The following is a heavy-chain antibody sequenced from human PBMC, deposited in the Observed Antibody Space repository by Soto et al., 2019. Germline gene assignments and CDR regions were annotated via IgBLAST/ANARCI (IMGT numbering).Heavy chain of an antibody. CDR1: GFTFRSFT. V-gene: IGHV3-21*01. D-gene: IGHD6-13*01. J-gene: IGHJ5*02. CDR3: TRDASRDSSARGWFDP. Sequence: PGGSLRLSCAASGFTFRSFTMNWVRQAPGKGLEWVSTISSNSAYIYYTDALRDRFTISRDNAKNSLHLQMNSLRAEDTAVYYCTRDASRDSSARGWFDPWGPGTLVNVSS. CDR2: ISSNSAYI.